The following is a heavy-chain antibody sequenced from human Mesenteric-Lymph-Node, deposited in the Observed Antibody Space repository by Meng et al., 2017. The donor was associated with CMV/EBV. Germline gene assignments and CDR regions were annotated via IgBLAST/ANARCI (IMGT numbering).Heavy chain of an antibody. CDR3: ARSPSVWHFDL. J-gene: IGHJ2*01. V-gene: IGHV3-21*01. CDR1: GFTFSSYY. Sequence: GGSLRLSCAASGFTFSSYYMNWIRQAPGKGLEWVSSISSSSSYIYYADSVKGRFTISRDNAKNSLYLQMNSLRAEDTAVYYCARSPSVWHFDLWGRGTLVTVSS. CDR2: ISSSSSYI.